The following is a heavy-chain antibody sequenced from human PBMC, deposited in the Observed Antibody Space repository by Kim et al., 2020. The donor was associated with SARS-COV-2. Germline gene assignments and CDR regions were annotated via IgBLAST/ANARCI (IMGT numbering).Heavy chain of an antibody. CDR3: ARARDSGSGSDY. J-gene: IGHJ4*02. D-gene: IGHD1-26*01. V-gene: IGHV1-18*01. Sequence: NYAQKLQGRVTMTTDTSTSTAYMELRSLRSDDTAVYYCARARDSGSGSDYWGQGTLVTVSS.